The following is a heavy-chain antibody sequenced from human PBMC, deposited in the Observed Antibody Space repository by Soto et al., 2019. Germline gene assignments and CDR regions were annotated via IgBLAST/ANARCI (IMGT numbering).Heavy chain of an antibody. CDR3: ARGGAMGVDY. D-gene: IGHD1-26*01. V-gene: IGHV3-74*01. Sequence: WGSLRLSCTASGFTFNTRWMRFFRQAPGKGLVWVSRIYFDGITTNYADSVKGRLTVSRDNAKNTVYLHVNTLRDEDTAVYYCARGGAMGVDYWGQGTLVTVSS. CDR1: GFTFNTRW. J-gene: IGHJ4*02. CDR2: IYFDGITT.